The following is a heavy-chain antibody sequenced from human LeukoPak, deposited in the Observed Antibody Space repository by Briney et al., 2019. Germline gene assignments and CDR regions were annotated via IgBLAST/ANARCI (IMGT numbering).Heavy chain of an antibody. D-gene: IGHD6-13*01. J-gene: IGHJ4*02. Sequence: GGSLGLSCAASGFTFSSYAMHWVRQAPGKGLEWVAVISYDGSNKYYADSVKGRFTISRDNSKNTLYLQMNSLRAEDTAVYYCARDYQQQLVQYYFDYWGQGTLVTVSS. CDR3: ARDYQQQLVQYYFDY. V-gene: IGHV3-30*04. CDR2: ISYDGSNK. CDR1: GFTFSSYA.